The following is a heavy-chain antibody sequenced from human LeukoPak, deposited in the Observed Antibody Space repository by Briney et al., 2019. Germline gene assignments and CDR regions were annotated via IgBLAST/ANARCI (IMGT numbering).Heavy chain of an antibody. D-gene: IGHD2-2*01. Sequence: PGGSLRLSCAASGFTFSSYAMSWVRQAPGKGLEWVSAISGSGVSTYYADSVKGRFTISRDNSKNTLYLQMNSLRAEDTAVYYCAKASSVAPAASFDYWGQGTLVTVSS. CDR1: GFTFSSYA. V-gene: IGHV3-23*01. CDR2: ISGSGVST. CDR3: AKASSVAPAASFDY. J-gene: IGHJ4*02.